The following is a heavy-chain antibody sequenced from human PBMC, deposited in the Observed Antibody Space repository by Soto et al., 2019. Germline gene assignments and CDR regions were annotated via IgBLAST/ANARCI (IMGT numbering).Heavy chain of an antibody. CDR1: GFTFSDYY. V-gene: IGHV3-11*01. D-gene: IGHD1-20*01. CDR2: ISSSGSTI. Sequence: QVQLVESGGGLVKPGGSLRLYCAASGFTFSDYYMSWIRQAPGKGLEWVSYISSSGSTIYYADSVKGRFTISGDNAKNSLYLQMNSLRAEDTAVYYCAREPLTGTTYYYYYGMDVWGQGTTVTVSS. J-gene: IGHJ6*02. CDR3: AREPLTGTTYYYYYGMDV.